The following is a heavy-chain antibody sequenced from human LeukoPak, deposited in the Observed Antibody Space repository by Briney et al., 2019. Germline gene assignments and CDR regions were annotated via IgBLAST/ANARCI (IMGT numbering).Heavy chain of an antibody. V-gene: IGHV4-39*01. Sequence: PSETLSLTCTVSGGSISSSSYYWGWIRQPPGKGLEWIGSMYYSGSTHYSPSLKSRVTISGDASKNQFSLKLSSVTAADTAVYYCASHHYNMDVWGQGTTVTVSS. CDR2: MYYSGST. CDR3: ASHHYNMDV. CDR1: GGSISSSSYY. J-gene: IGHJ6*02. D-gene: IGHD1-1*01.